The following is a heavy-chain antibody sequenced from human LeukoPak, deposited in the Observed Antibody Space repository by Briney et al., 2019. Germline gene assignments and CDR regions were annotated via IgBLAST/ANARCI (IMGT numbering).Heavy chain of an antibody. J-gene: IGHJ4*02. D-gene: IGHD5-24*01. CDR2: IRYDGSNK. Sequence: PGGSLRLSCAASGFTFSSYAMSWVRQAPGKGLEWVAFIRYDGSNKYYADSVKGRFTISRDNSKNTLYLQMNSLRAEDTAVYYCAKDFALGWTPSLEMATITPGYWGQGTLVTVSS. CDR3: AKDFALGWTPSLEMATITPGY. V-gene: IGHV3-30*02. CDR1: GFTFSSYA.